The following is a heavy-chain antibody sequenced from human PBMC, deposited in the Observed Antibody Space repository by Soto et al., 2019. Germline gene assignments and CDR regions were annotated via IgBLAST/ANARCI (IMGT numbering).Heavy chain of an antibody. J-gene: IGHJ4*02. D-gene: IGHD3-10*01. Sequence: QVQLQESGPGLVKPSETLSLTCTVSGGSISSYYWSWIRQPPGQGLEWIGYIFYSGSTNYNPSHKSRVTISVDTSKNQFSLKLSSVTAADTAVYYCARYGSGSYYTHNFDYWGQGTLVTVSS. CDR2: IFYSGST. CDR3: ARYGSGSYYTHNFDY. V-gene: IGHV4-59*01. CDR1: GGSISSYY.